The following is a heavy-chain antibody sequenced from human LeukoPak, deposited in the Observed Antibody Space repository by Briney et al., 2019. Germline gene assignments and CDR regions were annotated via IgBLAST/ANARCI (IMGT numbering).Heavy chain of an antibody. D-gene: IGHD3-10*01. V-gene: IGHV3-23*01. Sequence: GGSLRLSCAASGFTFRSYAMSWVRQAPGKGLEWVSAISGSGGSTYYADSVKGRFTISRDNSKNTLYLQMNSLRAEDTAVYYCAKDLYGSGSYLSALDAFDIWGQGTMVTVSS. CDR1: GFTFRSYA. CDR3: AKDLYGSGSYLSALDAFDI. J-gene: IGHJ3*02. CDR2: ISGSGGST.